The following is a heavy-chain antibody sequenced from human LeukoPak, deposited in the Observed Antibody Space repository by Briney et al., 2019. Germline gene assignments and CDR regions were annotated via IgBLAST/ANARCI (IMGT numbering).Heavy chain of an antibody. Sequence: SENLSLTCTVSGGSISSSSYYWGWIRQPPGKGLEWIGEINRSGSTNYNPSLKSRVTISVDTSKNQFSLKLSSVTAADTAVYYCARRLGDDSGYYFDYWGQGTLVTVSS. CDR2: INRSGST. D-gene: IGHD3-22*01. CDR3: ARRLGDDSGYYFDY. J-gene: IGHJ4*02. CDR1: GGSISSSSYY. V-gene: IGHV4-39*07.